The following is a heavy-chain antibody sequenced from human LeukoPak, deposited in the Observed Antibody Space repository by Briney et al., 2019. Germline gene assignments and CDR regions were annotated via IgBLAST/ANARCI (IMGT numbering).Heavy chain of an antibody. D-gene: IGHD6-19*01. J-gene: IGHJ4*02. V-gene: IGHV3-30*02. CDR3: AVVAGRFLPDY. Sequence: GGSLRLSCAASGFTFSSYGMHWVRQAPGKGLEWVAFIRYDGSNKYYADSVKGRFTISRDNSKKTLFLQMDNLRVDDTAMYYCAVVAGRFLPDYWGQGTLVTVSS. CDR1: GFTFSSYG. CDR2: IRYDGSNK.